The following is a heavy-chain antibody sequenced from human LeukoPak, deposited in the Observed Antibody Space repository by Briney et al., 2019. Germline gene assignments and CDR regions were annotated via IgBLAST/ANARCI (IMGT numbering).Heavy chain of an antibody. J-gene: IGHJ1*01. CDR3: ARHLPMALEYFHH. D-gene: IGHD5-24*01. V-gene: IGHV4-39*01. Sequence: SETLSLTCTVSGGSISSGGYYWGWIRQPPGKGLEWIGSIYYSGSTYYNPSLKSRVTISLDTSKNQFSLKLSSVTAAGTAVYYCARHLPMALEYFHHWGQGTLVTVSS. CDR1: GGSISSGGYY. CDR2: IYYSGST.